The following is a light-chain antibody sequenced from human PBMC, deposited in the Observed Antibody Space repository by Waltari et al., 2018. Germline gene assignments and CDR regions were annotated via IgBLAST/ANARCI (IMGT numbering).Light chain of an antibody. V-gene: IGKV1-12*01. CDR1: QGINSC. Sequence: DIQMTQSPSSVCPSVGDKVPITCRASQGINSCLAWYQQKPGKAPKLLIYDASSLQTGVPSRFSGSESGTDFTLTISSLQPEDFATYYCQQANRFPLTFGGGTKVELK. CDR3: QQANRFPLT. CDR2: DAS. J-gene: IGKJ4*01.